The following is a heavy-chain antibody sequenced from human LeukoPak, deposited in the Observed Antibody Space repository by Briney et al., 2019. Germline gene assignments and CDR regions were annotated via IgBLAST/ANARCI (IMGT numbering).Heavy chain of an antibody. D-gene: IGHD3-16*02. CDR2: INHSGST. V-gene: IGHV4-34*01. CDR1: GGSFSGYY. J-gene: IGHJ4*02. CDR3: ARGPTTIYAWGSYRPTGDPFDY. Sequence: SETLSLTCAVYGGSFSGYYWSWIRQPPGKGLEWIGEINHSGSTNYNPSLKSRVTISVDTSKNQFSLKLSSVTAADTAVYYCARGPTTIYAWGSYRPTGDPFDYWGQGTLVTVSS.